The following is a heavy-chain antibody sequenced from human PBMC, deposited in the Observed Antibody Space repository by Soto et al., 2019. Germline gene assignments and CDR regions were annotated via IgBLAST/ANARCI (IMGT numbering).Heavy chain of an antibody. V-gene: IGHV4-34*01. CDR1: GGSFSGYY. J-gene: IGHJ5*02. CDR2: INHSGST. CDR3: ARNGDYANWFDP. D-gene: IGHD4-17*01. Sequence: PSETLSLTCAVYGGSFSGYYWSWIRQPPGKGLEWIGEINHSGSTNYNPSLKSRVTISVDTSKNQFSLKLSSVTAADTAVYYCARNGDYANWFDPWGQGTLVTVSS.